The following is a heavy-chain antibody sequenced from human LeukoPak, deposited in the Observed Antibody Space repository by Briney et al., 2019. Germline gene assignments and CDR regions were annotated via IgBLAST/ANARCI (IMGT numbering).Heavy chain of an antibody. J-gene: IGHJ3*02. CDR3: ANRRLWGRYCSSTSCYRDAFDI. CDR2: ISGSGGST. Sequence: GGSLRLSCATSGFTFSSYAISWVRQAPGKGLEWVSAISGSGGSTYYADSVKGRFTISRDNSKNTLYLQMNSLRAEDTAVYYCANRRLWGRYCSSTSCYRDAFDIWGQGTMVTVSS. CDR1: GFTFSSYA. D-gene: IGHD2-2*02. V-gene: IGHV3-23*01.